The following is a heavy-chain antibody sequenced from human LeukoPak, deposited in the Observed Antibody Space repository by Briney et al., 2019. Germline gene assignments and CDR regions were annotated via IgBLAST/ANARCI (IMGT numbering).Heavy chain of an antibody. V-gene: IGHV4-34*01. CDR2: INHSGST. CDR3: ARKGFLLRLYDI. D-gene: IGHD2/OR15-2a*01. CDR1: GGSFSGYY. J-gene: IGHJ3*02. Sequence: SETLSLTCAVYGGSFSGYYWSWIRQPPGEGLEWIGEINHSGSTNYNPSLKSRVTISVDTSKNQFSLKLSSVTAADTAVYYCARKGFLLRLYDIWGQGTMVTVSS.